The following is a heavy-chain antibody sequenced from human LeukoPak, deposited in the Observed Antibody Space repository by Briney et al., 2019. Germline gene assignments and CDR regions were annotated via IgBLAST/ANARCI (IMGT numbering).Heavy chain of an antibody. CDR1: GFTFSSYI. D-gene: IGHD4-17*01. V-gene: IGHV3-21*01. CDR2: ISSSSSYI. Sequence: GGSLRLSCAASGFTFSSYIMNWVRQAPGKGLEWVSSISSSSSYIYYADSVKGRFTISRDNAKNSLYLQMNSLRAEDTAVYYCARDRLRSLDYWGQGTLVTVSS. CDR3: ARDRLRSLDY. J-gene: IGHJ4*02.